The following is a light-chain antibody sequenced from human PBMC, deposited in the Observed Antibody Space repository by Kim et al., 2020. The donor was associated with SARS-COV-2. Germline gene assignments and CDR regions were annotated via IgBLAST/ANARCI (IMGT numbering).Light chain of an antibody. CDR1: QSVSSY. CDR3: QQRSNWPRT. J-gene: IGKJ1*01. V-gene: IGKV3-11*01. Sequence: LSPGERATRSCRSSQSVSSYLAWDQQKPGQAPRLLIYDASNRATGIPARFSGSGSGTDFTLTISSLEPEDFAVYYCQQRSNWPRTFGQGTKVDIK. CDR2: DAS.